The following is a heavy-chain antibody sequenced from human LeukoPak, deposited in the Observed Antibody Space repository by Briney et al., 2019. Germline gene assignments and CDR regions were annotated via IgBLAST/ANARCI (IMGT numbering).Heavy chain of an antibody. Sequence: GGSLRLSCTASGFTFKSFAMHWVRQAPGKGLDWLAVISKDGTNKYCVDSVKGRFTISRDNSKNTVYLQMSSLRAGDTAVYYCAREDQQLPDYWGQGTLVTVSS. CDR3: AREDQQLPDY. J-gene: IGHJ4*02. CDR1: GFTFKSFA. CDR2: ISKDGTNK. D-gene: IGHD6-13*01. V-gene: IGHV3-30-3*01.